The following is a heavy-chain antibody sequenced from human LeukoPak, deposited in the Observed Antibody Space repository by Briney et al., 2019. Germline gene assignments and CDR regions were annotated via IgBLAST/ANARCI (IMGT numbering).Heavy chain of an antibody. D-gene: IGHD3-22*01. CDR1: GGSISSSSYY. CDR2: INHSGST. V-gene: IGHV4-39*07. Sequence: KSSETLSLTCTVSGGSISSSSYYWGWIRQPPGKGLEWIGEINHSGSTNYNPSLKSRVTISVDTSKNQFSLKLSSVTAADTAVYYCARGMRAITIIVVLISRFDPWGQGTLVTVSS. J-gene: IGHJ5*02. CDR3: ARGMRAITIIVVLISRFDP.